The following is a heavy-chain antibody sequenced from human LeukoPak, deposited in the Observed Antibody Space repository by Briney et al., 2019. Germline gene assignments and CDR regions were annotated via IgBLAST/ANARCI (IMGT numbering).Heavy chain of an antibody. V-gene: IGHV1-69*13. D-gene: IGHD2-2*01. J-gene: IGHJ4*02. CDR3: ARGRVVPVPDY. CDR2: IIPIFGTA. CDR1: GGTFSSYA. Sequence: SVTVSCKASGGTFSSYAISWVRQAPGQGLEWMGGIIPIFGTANYAQKFQGRVTITADESTSTAYMGLSSLRSEDTVVYYCARGRVVPVPDYWGQGTLVTVSS.